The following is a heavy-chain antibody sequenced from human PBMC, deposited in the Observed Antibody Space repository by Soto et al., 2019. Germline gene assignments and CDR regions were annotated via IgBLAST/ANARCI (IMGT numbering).Heavy chain of an antibody. CDR2: ISYDGSNK. J-gene: IGHJ4*02. D-gene: IGHD6-13*01. CDR3: ASPPPYSSSWYGYFDY. Sequence: GGSLRLSCAASGFTFSGYAMHWVRQAPGKGLEWVAVISYDGSNKYYADSVKGRFTISRDNSKNTLYLQMNSLRAEDTAVYYCASPPPYSSSWYGYFDYWGQGTLVTVSS. CDR1: GFTFSGYA. V-gene: IGHV3-30-3*01.